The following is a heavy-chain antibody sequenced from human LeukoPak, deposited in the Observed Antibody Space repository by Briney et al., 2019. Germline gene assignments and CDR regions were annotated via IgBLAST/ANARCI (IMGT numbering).Heavy chain of an antibody. D-gene: IGHD3-10*01. CDR3: ARGYYYGSGSYSFLFDY. CDR1: GGSISSYY. CDR2: IYYSGST. Sequence: PSETLSLTCTVSGGSISSYYWSWIRQPPGKGLEWIGYIYYSGSTNYNPSLKSRVTISVDKSKNQFSLKLSSVTAADTAVYYCARGYYYGSGSYSFLFDYWGQGTLVTVSS. V-gene: IGHV4-59*12. J-gene: IGHJ4*02.